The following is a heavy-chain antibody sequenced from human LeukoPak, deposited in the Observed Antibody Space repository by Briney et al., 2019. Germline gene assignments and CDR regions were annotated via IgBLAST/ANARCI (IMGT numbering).Heavy chain of an antibody. CDR3: ARHLSPRFGESLYGGFDY. CDR1: GGSISSSSYY. J-gene: IGHJ4*02. V-gene: IGHV4-39*01. CDR2: IYYSGST. D-gene: IGHD3-10*01. Sequence: PSETLSLTCTVSGGSISSSSYYWGWIRQPPGKGLEWIGSIYYSGSTYYNPSLKSRVTISVDTSKNQFSLKLSSVTAADTAVYYCARHLSPRFGESLYGGFDYWGQGTLVTVSS.